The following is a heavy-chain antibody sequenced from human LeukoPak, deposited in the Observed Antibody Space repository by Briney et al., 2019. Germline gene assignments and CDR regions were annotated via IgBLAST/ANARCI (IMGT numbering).Heavy chain of an antibody. CDR1: GFTFSSYS. Sequence: GGSLRLSCAASGFTFSSYSMTWVRQAPGEGLQWVSYISSDGATTYYADSVKGRFIISRDNAKNSLFPQINSLRAEDTAVYYCAGSTLWSGIFQYWGQGTLVTVSS. CDR2: ISSDGATT. CDR3: AGSTLWSGIFQY. J-gene: IGHJ1*01. D-gene: IGHD3-3*01. V-gene: IGHV3-48*04.